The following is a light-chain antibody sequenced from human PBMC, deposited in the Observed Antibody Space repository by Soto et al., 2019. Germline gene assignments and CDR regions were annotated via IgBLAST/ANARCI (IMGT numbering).Light chain of an antibody. V-gene: IGKV3-11*01. Sequence: EIVLTQSPATLSLSPGERATLSCRASQSVSSYLAWYHQKPGQAPRLLIYDASNRATGIPARFSGSGPGTDFTLTISSLEPEDFAVYYCQQRSNGPPITFGQGTRLEIK. CDR2: DAS. CDR1: QSVSSY. CDR3: QQRSNGPPIT. J-gene: IGKJ5*01.